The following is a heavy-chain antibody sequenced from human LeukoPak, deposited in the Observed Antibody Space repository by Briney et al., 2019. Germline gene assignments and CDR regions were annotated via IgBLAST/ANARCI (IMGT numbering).Heavy chain of an antibody. J-gene: IGHJ6*02. CDR2: MNPNSGNT. V-gene: IGHV1-8*01. CDR3: ARGLRYCSSTSCYGAVWGYYYYGMDV. Sequence: ASVKVSFKASGYTFTSYDINWVRQATAQGLEWMGWMNPNSGNTGYAQKFQGRVTMTRNTSISTAYMELSSLRSEDTAVYYCARGLRYCSSTSCYGAVWGYYYYGMDVWGQGTTVTVSS. D-gene: IGHD2-2*01. CDR1: GYTFTSYD.